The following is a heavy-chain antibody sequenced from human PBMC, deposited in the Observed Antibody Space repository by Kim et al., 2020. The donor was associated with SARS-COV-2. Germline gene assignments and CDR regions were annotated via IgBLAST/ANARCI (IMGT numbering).Heavy chain of an antibody. CDR3: ARQAPRDNYYYYMDV. V-gene: IGHV4-59*08. Sequence: PSLKSRVTISVDTSKNQFSLKLSSVTAADTAVYYCARQAPRDNYYYYMDVWGKGTTVIVSS. J-gene: IGHJ6*03.